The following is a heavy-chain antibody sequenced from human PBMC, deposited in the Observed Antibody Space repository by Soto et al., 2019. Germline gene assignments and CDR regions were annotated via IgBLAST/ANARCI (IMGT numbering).Heavy chain of an antibody. D-gene: IGHD2-15*01. CDR2: IDHRGNT. Sequence: QLQLQESGSGLVKPSQTLALTCIVTGASISSDTHTWSWIRQPPGKDLEWIGYIDHRGNTYYHPSLRSRVTISVDTSKNQFALKLSSVTAADTAMYYCARARGGFYLVNWGQGNLVSVSS. CDR1: GASISSDTHT. J-gene: IGHJ4*02. V-gene: IGHV4-30-2*01. CDR3: ARARGGFYLVN.